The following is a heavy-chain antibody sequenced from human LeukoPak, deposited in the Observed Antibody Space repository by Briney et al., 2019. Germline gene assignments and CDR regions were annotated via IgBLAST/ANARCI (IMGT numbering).Heavy chain of an antibody. D-gene: IGHD4-17*01. CDR3: AKTDYGDYVPFDP. CDR2: ISGSGGST. Sequence: GGSLRLSCAASGFTFSSYAVSWVRQAPGKGLEWISAISGSGGSTYYADSVKGRFTISRDNSKNTLYLQMNSLRAEDTAVYYCAKTDYGDYVPFDPWGQGTLVTVSS. CDR1: GFTFSSYA. V-gene: IGHV3-23*01. J-gene: IGHJ5*02.